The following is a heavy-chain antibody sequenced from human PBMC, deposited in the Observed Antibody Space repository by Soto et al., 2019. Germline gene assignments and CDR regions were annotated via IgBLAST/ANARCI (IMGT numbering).Heavy chain of an antibody. V-gene: IGHV5-51*01. D-gene: IGHD3-9*01. CDR2: IYPGNSDT. Sequence: GESLKISCKGSGYNVANYWIGWVRQMPGKGLEWMGIIYPGNSDTRYSPSFQGQVTISADTSISTAYLEWSSLKASDTAIYSCARHVYYDVLKKNYWGQGTLVTVSS. CDR3: ARHVYYDVLKKNY. CDR1: GYNVANYW. J-gene: IGHJ4*02.